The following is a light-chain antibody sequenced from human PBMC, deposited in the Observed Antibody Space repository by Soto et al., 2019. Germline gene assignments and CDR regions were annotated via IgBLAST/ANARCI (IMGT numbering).Light chain of an antibody. V-gene: IGKV3-15*01. J-gene: IGKJ2*01. Sequence: EIVMTQSPATLSVPPGGRATLSCRASQSVSSYLAWYQQRPGQPPRLLIYRASTSATGMPARFSGSGSGTEFSLTISSLQSEDFAVYYCQQYSTWPPRYTFGQGTKLEI. CDR1: QSVSSY. CDR2: RAS. CDR3: QQYSTWPPRYT.